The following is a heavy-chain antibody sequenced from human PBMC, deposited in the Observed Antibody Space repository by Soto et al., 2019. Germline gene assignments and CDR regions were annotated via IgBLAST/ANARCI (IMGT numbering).Heavy chain of an antibody. J-gene: IGHJ2*01. V-gene: IGHV1-18*01. CDR2: ISAYNGNT. CDR3: ARYGDSSYWYFDL. D-gene: IGHD4-17*01. CDR1: GYTFTSYG. Sequence: ASVKVSCKASGYTFTSYGISWVRQAPGQGLEWMGWISAYNGNTNYAQKLQGRVTMTTDTSTSTAYTELRSLRSDDTAVYYCARYGDSSYWYFDLWGRGTLVTVSS.